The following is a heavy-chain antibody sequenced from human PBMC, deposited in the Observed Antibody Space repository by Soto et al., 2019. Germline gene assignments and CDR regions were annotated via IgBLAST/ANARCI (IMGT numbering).Heavy chain of an antibody. CDR1: GFTLGNYW. Sequence: GGSLRLSCAASGFTLGNYWMNWVRQAPGKGLEWVANIKQDGSEKYYADSVKGRFTISRDNAKNSLYLQMSSLRAEDKAVYYCARGKALYVYWGQETLVTVSS. J-gene: IGHJ4*02. V-gene: IGHV3-7*03. CDR3: ARGKALYVY. D-gene: IGHD3-10*02. CDR2: IKQDGSEK.